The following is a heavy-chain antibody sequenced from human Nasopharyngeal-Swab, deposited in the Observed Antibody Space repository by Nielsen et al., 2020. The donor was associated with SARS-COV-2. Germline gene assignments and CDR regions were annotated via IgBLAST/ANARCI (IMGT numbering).Heavy chain of an antibody. V-gene: IGHV4-59*01. CDR3: AREDACPTAFFDS. Sequence: RQAPGKGLEWMGYIYYSGNTNYNPSLKSRLTISVDTSKNQFSLRLISVTAADTAVYYCAREDACPTAFFDSWGQGMLVTVSS. J-gene: IGHJ4*02. CDR2: IYYSGNT.